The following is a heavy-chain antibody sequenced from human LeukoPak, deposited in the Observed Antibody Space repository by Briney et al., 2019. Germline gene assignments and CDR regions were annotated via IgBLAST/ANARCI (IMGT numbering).Heavy chain of an antibody. J-gene: IGHJ1*01. V-gene: IGHV3-11*01. CDR3: ARGWYDSSWYTHLQH. CDR1: GFTFSDYY. Sequence: KPGGSLRLSCAASGFTFSDYYMSWLRQAPGKGLEWVSYISSSGSTISYADSVKGRFTTSRDNAKKSLYLQMNSLRAEDTAVYYCARGWYDSSWYTHLQHWGQGTLVTVSS. D-gene: IGHD6-13*01. CDR2: ISSSGSTI.